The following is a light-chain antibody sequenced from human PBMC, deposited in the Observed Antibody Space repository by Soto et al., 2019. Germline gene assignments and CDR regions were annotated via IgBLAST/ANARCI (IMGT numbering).Light chain of an antibody. J-gene: IGKJ1*01. Sequence: ETVLTQSPATLSVSPGERATLSCRASQSVDNNLAWYQQKPGQAPRLLIYGASSRATGIPDRFSGSGSGTDFTLTISSLQPEDFATYYCQESSSTWTFGQGTKVDIK. CDR2: GAS. CDR1: QSVDNN. V-gene: IGKV3D-15*01. CDR3: QESSSTWT.